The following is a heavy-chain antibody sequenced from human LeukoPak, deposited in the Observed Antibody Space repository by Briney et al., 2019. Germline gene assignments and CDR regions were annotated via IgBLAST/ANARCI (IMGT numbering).Heavy chain of an antibody. J-gene: IGHJ4*02. CDR3: ARKGEDIVVVPAVDTSFSPGIIDY. CDR1: GGSFSGYY. V-gene: IGHV4-34*01. Sequence: PSETLSLTCAVYGGSFSGYYWSWIRQPPGKGLEWIGEINHSGSTNYNPSLKSRVTISVDTSKNQFSLKLSSVTAADTAVYYCARKGEDIVVVPAVDTSFSPGIIDYWGQGTLVTVSS. CDR2: INHSGST. D-gene: IGHD2-2*01.